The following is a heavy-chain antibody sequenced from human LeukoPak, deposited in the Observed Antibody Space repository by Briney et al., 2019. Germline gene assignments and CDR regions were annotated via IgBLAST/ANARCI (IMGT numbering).Heavy chain of an antibody. J-gene: IGHJ6*02. Sequence: PGGSLRLSCAVSGFTVRYNYISWVRQAPGKGLEWVSVIYSDGSTYYADSVKARFIISGDNSKNTVYLQMNRLGVEDTAVYYCARDDRDADDTRDYYALDVWGQGTTVTVS. CDR3: ARDDRDADDTRDYYALDV. V-gene: IGHV3-66*01. D-gene: IGHD1-1*01. CDR1: GFTVRYNY. CDR2: IYSDGST.